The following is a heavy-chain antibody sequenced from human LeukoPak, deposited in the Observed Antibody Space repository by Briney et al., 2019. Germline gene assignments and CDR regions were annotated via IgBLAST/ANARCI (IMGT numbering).Heavy chain of an antibody. CDR3: AKSWDFDWLLSY. CDR1: GFTFSSYA. J-gene: IGHJ4*02. V-gene: IGHV3-30*04. Sequence: GGSLRLSCAASGFTFSSYAMHWVRQAPGKGLEWVAVISYDGSNKYYADSVKGRFTISRDNSKNTLHLQMDSLRAEDTAVYYCAKSWDFDWLLSYWGQGTLVTVSS. CDR2: ISYDGSNK. D-gene: IGHD3-9*01.